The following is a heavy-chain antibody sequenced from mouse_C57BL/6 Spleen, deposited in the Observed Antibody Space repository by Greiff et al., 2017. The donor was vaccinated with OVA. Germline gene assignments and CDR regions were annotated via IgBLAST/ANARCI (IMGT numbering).Heavy chain of an antibody. D-gene: IGHD1-1*01. Sequence: VQLQQSGAELVRPGTSVKVSCKASGYAFTNYLIEWVKQRPGQGLEWIGVINPGSGGTNYNEKFKGKATLPADKSSSTAYMQLSSLTSEDSAVYFCARLNYGGSSFDYWGQGTTLTVSS. J-gene: IGHJ2*01. CDR3: ARLNYGGSSFDY. CDR2: INPGSGGT. CDR1: GYAFTNYL. V-gene: IGHV1-54*01.